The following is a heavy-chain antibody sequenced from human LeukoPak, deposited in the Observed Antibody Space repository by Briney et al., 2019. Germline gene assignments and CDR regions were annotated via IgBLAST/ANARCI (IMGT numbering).Heavy chain of an antibody. D-gene: IGHD3-10*02. J-gene: IGHJ4*02. CDR2: IKDDGSEK. CDR1: GFTFNTYW. Sequence: GGSLRLSCAASGFTFNTYWMSWVRQAPGKGLEWVGDIKDDGSEKYYVHSVKGRFTISRYNAKNSLYLQMNKLRAEDTALYYGAIDNPGYGAYVNWGQGTRVT. V-gene: IGHV3-7*01. CDR3: AIDNPGYGAYVN.